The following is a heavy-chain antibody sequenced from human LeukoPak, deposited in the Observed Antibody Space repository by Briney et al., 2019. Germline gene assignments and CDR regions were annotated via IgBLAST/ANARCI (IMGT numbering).Heavy chain of an antibody. CDR2: FDPEDGET. CDR1: GYTLTELS. D-gene: IGHD2-21*02. CDR3: ARVRYCGGDCYSNYYGMDV. V-gene: IGHV1-24*01. Sequence: AASVKVSCKVSGYTLTELSMHWVRQAPGKGLEWMGGFDPEDGETIYAQKFQGRVTMTEDTSTDTAYMELSSLRSEDTAVYYCARVRYCGGDCYSNYYGMDVWGQGTTVTVSS. J-gene: IGHJ6*02.